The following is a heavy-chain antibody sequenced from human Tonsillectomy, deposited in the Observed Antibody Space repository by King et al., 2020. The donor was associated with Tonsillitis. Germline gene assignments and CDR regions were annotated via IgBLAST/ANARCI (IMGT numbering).Heavy chain of an antibody. CDR2: INPNSGGT. CDR1: GYTFTGYY. Sequence: VQLVESGAEVKKPGASVKVSCKASGYTFTGYYMHWVRQAPGQGLEWMGWINPNSGGTNFAQKFQGRVTMTRDTSISTAYMELSSLRSDDTAVYYCARTGEIAAAGTGDYYGMDVWGQGTTVTVSS. J-gene: IGHJ6*02. CDR3: ARTGEIAAAGTGDYYGMDV. D-gene: IGHD6-13*01. V-gene: IGHV1-2*02.